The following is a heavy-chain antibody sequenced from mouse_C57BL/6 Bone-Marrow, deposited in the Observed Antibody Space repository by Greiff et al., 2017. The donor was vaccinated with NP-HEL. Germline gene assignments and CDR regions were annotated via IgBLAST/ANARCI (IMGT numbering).Heavy chain of an antibody. V-gene: IGHV5-4*01. CDR1: GFTFSSYA. CDR3: ARGELVWFAY. D-gene: IGHD4-1*01. CDR2: ISDGGSYT. Sequence: EVQRVESGGGLVKPGGSLKLSCAASGFTFSSYAMSWVRQTPEKRLEWVATISDGGSYTYYPDNVKGRFTISRDNAKNHLYLQMSHLKSEDTAMYYCARGELVWFAYWGQGTLVTVSA. J-gene: IGHJ3*01.